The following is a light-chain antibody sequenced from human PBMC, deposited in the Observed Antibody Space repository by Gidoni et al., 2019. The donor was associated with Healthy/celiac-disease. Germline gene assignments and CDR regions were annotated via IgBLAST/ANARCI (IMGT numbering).Light chain of an antibody. V-gene: IGKV3D-20*01. CDR1: QSVRSSY. CDR3: QQYGSSSLT. J-gene: IGKJ4*01. CDR2: DAS. Sequence: PATLSLSPGERHTLSCGASQSVRSSYLAWYQQKPGLAPRLLIYDASSRATGIPDRFSGSGSGTAFTLTISRQEPEDFAVYYCQQYGSSSLTFGGGTKLEIK.